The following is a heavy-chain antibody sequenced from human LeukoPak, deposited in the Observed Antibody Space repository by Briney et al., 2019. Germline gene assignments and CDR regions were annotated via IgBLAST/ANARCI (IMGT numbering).Heavy chain of an antibody. V-gene: IGHV1-2*02. Sequence: VASVKVSCKASGYTFTGYYMHWVRQAPGQGLEWMGWINPNSGGTNYAQKFQGRVTMTRDTSISTAYMELSRLRSDDTAVYYCARSDILTGYYTNDYWGQGTLVTVSS. CDR2: INPNSGGT. J-gene: IGHJ4*02. CDR1: GYTFTGYY. CDR3: ARSDILTGYYTNDY. D-gene: IGHD3-9*01.